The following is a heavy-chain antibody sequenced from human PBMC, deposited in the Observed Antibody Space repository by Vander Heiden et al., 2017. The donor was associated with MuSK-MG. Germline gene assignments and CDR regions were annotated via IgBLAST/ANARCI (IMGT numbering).Heavy chain of an antibody. D-gene: IGHD3-22*01. CDR3: AKDLYDSSGHYYYYYMDV. CDR2: ISGSGGST. Sequence: EVQLLESGGGLVQPGGSLSLSCAASGFTFSSYAMRWVRPAPGKGLEWVSAISGSGGSTYYADSVQGRFTISRDNSKNTLYLQMNSLRAEDTAVYYCAKDLYDSSGHYYYYYMDVWGKGTTVTVSS. V-gene: IGHV3-23*01. CDR1: GFTFSSYA. J-gene: IGHJ6*03.